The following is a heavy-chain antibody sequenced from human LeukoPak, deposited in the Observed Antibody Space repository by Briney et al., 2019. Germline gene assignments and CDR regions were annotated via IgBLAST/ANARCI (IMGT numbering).Heavy chain of an antibody. CDR2: ISISSGYI. CDR3: ARSVYSSGWYVSNY. Sequence: GGSLRLSCAASGFTFSSYSMNWVRQAPGKGLEWVSSISISSGYIYYADSVKGRVTISRDNAKNSLYLQMNSLRAEDTAVYYCARSVYSSGWYVSNYWGQGTLVTVSS. CDR1: GFTFSSYS. D-gene: IGHD6-19*01. J-gene: IGHJ4*02. V-gene: IGHV3-21*01.